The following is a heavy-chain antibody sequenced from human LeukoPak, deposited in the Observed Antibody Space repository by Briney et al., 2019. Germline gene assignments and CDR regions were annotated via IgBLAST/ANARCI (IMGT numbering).Heavy chain of an antibody. D-gene: IGHD3-10*01. J-gene: IGHJ4*02. V-gene: IGHV3-30*03. CDR3: AREGASSLVRGVIGY. CDR2: ISYDGSDK. Sequence: GGSLRLSCEASGFTFSNSWMTWVRQTPGKGLEWVALISYDGSDKIYTDSVKGRFTISRDNSESTLYLQMDSLRGDDAAVYYCAREGASSLVRGVIGYWGPGTLVTVSS. CDR1: GFTFSNSW.